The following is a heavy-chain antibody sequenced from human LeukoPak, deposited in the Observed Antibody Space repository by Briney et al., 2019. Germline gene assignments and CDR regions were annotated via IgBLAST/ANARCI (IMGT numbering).Heavy chain of an antibody. D-gene: IGHD1-26*01. CDR3: ARSQSGSPRVHYYYYYGMDV. CDR2: ISYDGSNK. V-gene: IGHV3-30-3*01. J-gene: IGHJ6*02. CDR1: GFTFSSYA. Sequence: GGPLRLSCAASGFTFSSYAMHWVRQAPGKGLEWVAVISYDGSNKYYADSVKGRFTISRDNSKNTLYLQMNSLRAEDTAVYYCARSQSGSPRVHYYYYYGMDVWGQGTTVTVSS.